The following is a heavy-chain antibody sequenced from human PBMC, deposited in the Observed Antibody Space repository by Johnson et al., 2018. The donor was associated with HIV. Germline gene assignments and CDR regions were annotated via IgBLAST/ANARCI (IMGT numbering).Heavy chain of an antibody. J-gene: IGHJ3*01. CDR1: GFTFSSYA. V-gene: IGHV3-30-3*01. D-gene: IGHD3-10*01. CDR2: ISYDGNNE. CDR3: ARVKGFGELWGQDAFDV. Sequence: QVQLVESGGGVVQPGRSLRLSCAASGFTFSSYAMHWVRQAPGKGLEWVAVISYDGNNEYYADSVKGRFTISRDNTKNTLYLQMNSLRPEDTAVYYCARVKGFGELWGQDAFDVWGQGTMVTVSS.